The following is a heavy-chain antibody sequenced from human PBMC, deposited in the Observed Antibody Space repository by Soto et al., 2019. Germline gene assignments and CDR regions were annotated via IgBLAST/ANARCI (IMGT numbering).Heavy chain of an antibody. CDR3: ALSYGSGSYYIGLYYFDY. J-gene: IGHJ4*02. CDR1: GGTFSSYA. CDR2: IIPIFGTA. V-gene: IGHV1-69*01. Sequence: QVQLVQSGAEVKKPGSSVKVSCKASGGTFSSYAISWVRQAPGQGLEWMGGIIPIFGTANYAQKFQGRVTITADESTSTAYRELSSLRSANTAVYYCALSYGSGSYYIGLYYFDYWGQGTLVTVSS. D-gene: IGHD3-10*01.